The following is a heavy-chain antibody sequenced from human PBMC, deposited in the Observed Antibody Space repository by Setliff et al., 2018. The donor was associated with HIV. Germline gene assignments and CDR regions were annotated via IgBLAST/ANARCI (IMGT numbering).Heavy chain of an antibody. CDR1: GGSISSGTYY. Sequence: SETLSLTCTVSGGSISSGTYYWGWIRQPPGKGLEWIGSIYYSGSTYYNPSLKSRITIPVDTSKNQFSLKLSSVTAADTAVYYCARVGDYGSGGWFDPWGQGTLGT. J-gene: IGHJ5*02. CDR2: IYYSGST. V-gene: IGHV4-39*07. CDR3: ARVGDYGSGGWFDP. D-gene: IGHD3-10*01.